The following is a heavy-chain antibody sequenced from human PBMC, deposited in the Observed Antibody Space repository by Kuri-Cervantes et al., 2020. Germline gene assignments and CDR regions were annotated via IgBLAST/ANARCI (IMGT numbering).Heavy chain of an antibody. CDR3: ARGGRGMVVAARKYWFDP. D-gene: IGHD2-15*01. CDR1: RYTFTSYD. V-gene: IGHV1-8*01. CDR2: MNPNSGNT. J-gene: IGHJ5*02. Sequence: ASVKVSCKASRYTFTSYDINWVRQATGQGLEWRGWMNPNSGNTGYAQKVQGRVTMTSNTSISTAYMALSSLRSADTAVYYCARGGRGMVVAARKYWFDPWGQGTLVTVSS.